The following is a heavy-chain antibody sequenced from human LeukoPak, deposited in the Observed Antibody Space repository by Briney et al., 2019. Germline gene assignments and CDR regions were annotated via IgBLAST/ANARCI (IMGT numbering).Heavy chain of an antibody. CDR2: IYYSGTT. Sequence: TPSETLSLTCTVSGSSISGYYWSWIRQPPGKGLEWIAYIYYSGTTNYNPSLKSRVTMSVDTSKNQFSLKLSSVTAADTAVYYCAREGTPGCGGDCSALDYWGQGTLVTVSS. CDR1: GSSISGYY. D-gene: IGHD2-21*02. CDR3: AREGTPGCGGDCSALDY. J-gene: IGHJ4*02. V-gene: IGHV4-59*12.